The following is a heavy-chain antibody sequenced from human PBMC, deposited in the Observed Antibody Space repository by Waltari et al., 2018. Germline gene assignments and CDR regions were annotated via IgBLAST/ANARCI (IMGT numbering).Heavy chain of an antibody. D-gene: IGHD1-1*01. CDR3: ATTPRNWNYYYYGMDV. CDR1: GITFSIYE. V-gene: IGHV3-48*03. J-gene: IGHJ6*02. CDR2: TSVSGTNI. Sequence: EVQLVESGGGLVQPGGSLRLSCVVSGITFSIYEMNWVRQAPGKGREWVAYTSVSGTNINYADSLKGRFTISRDDVKNSLFLQMNSLRAEDAGVYYCATTPRNWNYYYYGMDVWGQGTTVTVSS.